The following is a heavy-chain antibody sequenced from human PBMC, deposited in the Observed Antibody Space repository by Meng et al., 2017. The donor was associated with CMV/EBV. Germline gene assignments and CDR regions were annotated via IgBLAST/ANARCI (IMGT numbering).Heavy chain of an antibody. CDR1: GFTFSSYG. D-gene: IGHD2-2*01. Sequence: GESLKISCAASGFTFSSYGMHWVRQAPGKGLEWVAFIRYDGSNKYYADSVKGRFTISSDNSKNTLYLQMNSLRAEDTAVYYCAKDLGDIVVVPAAQPLGGMDVWGQGTLVTVS. J-gene: IGHJ6*02. V-gene: IGHV3-30*02. CDR3: AKDLGDIVVVPAAQPLGGMDV. CDR2: IRYDGSNK.